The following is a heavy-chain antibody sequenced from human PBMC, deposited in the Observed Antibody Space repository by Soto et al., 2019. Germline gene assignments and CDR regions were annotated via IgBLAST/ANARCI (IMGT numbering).Heavy chain of an antibody. V-gene: IGHV4-39*01. CDR1: DGSITSSNYY. D-gene: IGHD3-22*01. Sequence: SETLSLTCTVSDGSITSSNYYWGWIRQPPGKGLEWIGTMYYTGSTYYNPSLRSRVTISIDTSKNQFSLKLNSVTAADTAVYYCARASNYYDSSGFSRNFDYWGQGTQVTVSS. CDR3: ARASNYYDSSGFSRNFDY. CDR2: MYYTGST. J-gene: IGHJ4*02.